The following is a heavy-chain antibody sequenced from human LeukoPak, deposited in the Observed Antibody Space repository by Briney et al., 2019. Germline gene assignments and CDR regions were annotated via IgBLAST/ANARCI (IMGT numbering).Heavy chain of an antibody. V-gene: IGHV3-64*01. CDR1: GFTFSSYA. Sequence: GRSLRLSCAASGFTFSSYAMHWVRQAPGKGLEYVSAISSNGGSTYYANSVKGRFTISRDNSKNTLYLQMGSLRAEDMAVYYCARDSRSDVVQRTIFGVVGNFDYWGQGTLVTVSS. CDR2: ISSNGGST. D-gene: IGHD3-3*01. CDR3: ARDSRSDVVQRTIFGVVGNFDY. J-gene: IGHJ4*02.